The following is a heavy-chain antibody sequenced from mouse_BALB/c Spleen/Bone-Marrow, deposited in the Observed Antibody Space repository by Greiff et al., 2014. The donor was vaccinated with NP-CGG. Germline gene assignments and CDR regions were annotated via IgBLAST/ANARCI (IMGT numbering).Heavy chain of an antibody. CDR2: SRNKAKYYTT. D-gene: IGHD2-10*02. CDR1: GFTFSDFY. Sequence: EVMLVESGGGLVQPGDSLRLSCATSGFTFSDFYMEWVRQPPGKRLEWIAASRNKAKYYTTEYIASVKGRFIVSRDTSQSVLYLQMNALRAEDTAIYYCARDVGYGNYFVYWGQGTLVTVSA. V-gene: IGHV7-1*02. CDR3: ARDVGYGNYFVY. J-gene: IGHJ3*01.